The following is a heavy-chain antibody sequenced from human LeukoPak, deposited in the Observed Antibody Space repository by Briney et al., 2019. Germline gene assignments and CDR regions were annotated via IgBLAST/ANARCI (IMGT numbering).Heavy chain of an antibody. J-gene: IGHJ4*02. CDR1: GFTFSGYY. CDR3: ARGRDSSFYPYFDY. CDR2: INSDGSST. Sequence: GGPLRLSCAASGFTFSGYYMHWVRQVPGKGLVWVSRINSDGSSTSYADSVKGRFTISRDNAKNTLYLQMNSLRAEDTAVYFCARGRDSSFYPYFDYWGQGTLVTVSS. D-gene: IGHD3-22*01. V-gene: IGHV3-74*01.